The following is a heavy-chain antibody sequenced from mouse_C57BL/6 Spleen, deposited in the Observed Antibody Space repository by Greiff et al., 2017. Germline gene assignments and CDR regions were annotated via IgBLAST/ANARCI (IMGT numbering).Heavy chain of an antibody. V-gene: IGHV1-64*01. CDR1: GYTFTSYW. J-gene: IGHJ1*03. Sequence: PLPHPGAELVKPGASVKLSCKASGYTFTSYWMHWVKQRPGQGLEWIGMIHPNSGSTNYNEKFKSKATLTVDKSSSTAYMQLSSLTSEDSAVYYCARRGQFITTVVADWYFDVWGTGTTVTVSS. CDR2: IHPNSGST. CDR3: ARRGQFITTVVADWYFDV. D-gene: IGHD1-1*01.